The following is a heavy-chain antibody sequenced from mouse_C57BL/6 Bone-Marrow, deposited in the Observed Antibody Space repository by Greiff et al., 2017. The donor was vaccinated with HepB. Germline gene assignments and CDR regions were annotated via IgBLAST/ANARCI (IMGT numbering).Heavy chain of an antibody. Sequence: EVHLVESGGGLVKPGGSLKLSCAASGFTFSSYAMSWVRQTPEKRLEWVATISDGGSYTYYPDNVKGRFTISRDNAKNNLYLQMSHLKSEDTAMYYCARRYSNLFDYWGQGTTLTVSS. V-gene: IGHV5-4*03. CDR1: GFTFSSYA. CDR2: ISDGGSYT. J-gene: IGHJ2*01. CDR3: ARRYSNLFDY. D-gene: IGHD2-5*01.